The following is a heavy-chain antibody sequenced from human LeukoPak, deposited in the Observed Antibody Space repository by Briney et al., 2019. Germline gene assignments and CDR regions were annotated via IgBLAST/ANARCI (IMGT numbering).Heavy chain of an antibody. J-gene: IGHJ1*01. V-gene: IGHV4-34*01. Sequence: SETLSLTCAVYGGSFSGYYWSWIRQPPGKGLEWIGEINHSGSTNYNPSLKSRVTISVDTSKNQFSLKLSSVTAADTAVYYCARRDPRWLHELNWGQGPWSPSPQ. CDR1: GGSFSGYY. CDR3: ARRDPRWLHELN. CDR2: INHSGST. D-gene: IGHD5-24*01.